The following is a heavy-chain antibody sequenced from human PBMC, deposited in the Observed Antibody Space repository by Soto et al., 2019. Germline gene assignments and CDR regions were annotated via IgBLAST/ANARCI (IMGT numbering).Heavy chain of an antibody. CDR2: IIPIFGTA. CDR1: GGTFSSYA. J-gene: IGHJ4*02. V-gene: IGHV1-69*06. D-gene: IGHD1-20*01. CDR3: ARFNWNGGRDYFDY. Sequence: SVKVSCKASGGTFSSYAISWVRQAPGQGLEWMGGIIPIFGTANYAQKFQGRVTITADKSTSTAYMELSSLRSEDTAVYYCARFNWNGGRDYFDYWGQGALVTVSS.